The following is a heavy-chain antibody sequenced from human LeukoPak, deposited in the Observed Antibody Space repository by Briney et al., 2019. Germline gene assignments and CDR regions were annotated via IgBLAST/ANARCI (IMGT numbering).Heavy chain of an antibody. CDR2: ISGSGGST. J-gene: IGHJ5*02. V-gene: IGHV3-23*01. Sequence: PGGSLRLSRAASGFTFSTYAMNWVRQAPGKGLEWVSAISGSGGSTYYADSVKGRFTISRDNSKNTLYLQMNSLRAEDTAVYYCAKRGSGARSWFDPWGQGTLVTVSS. CDR1: GFTFSTYA. CDR3: AKRGSGARSWFDP. D-gene: IGHD2-15*01.